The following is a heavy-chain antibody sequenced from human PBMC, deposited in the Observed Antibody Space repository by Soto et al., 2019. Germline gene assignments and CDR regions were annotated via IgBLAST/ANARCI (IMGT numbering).Heavy chain of an antibody. CDR1: DFDFSSYG. V-gene: IGHV3-30*03. Sequence: PGESLKISCAASDFDFSSYGIHWVRQAPGKGLEWVAASSYDGRETFYADSAKGRFTVSKEMSKNTAFLQMSALRHEDTAVYFCARDSGWPILNFDNWSQGTPVTVSS. CDR3: ARDSGWPILNFDN. J-gene: IGHJ4*02. CDR2: SSYDGRET. D-gene: IGHD3-10*01.